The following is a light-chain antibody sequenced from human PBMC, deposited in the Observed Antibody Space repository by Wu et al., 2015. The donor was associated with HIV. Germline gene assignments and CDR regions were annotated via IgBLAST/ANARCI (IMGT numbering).Light chain of an antibody. Sequence: IELTQSPDTLSLSPGETAALSCRASENIHNRSLVWYHQRSGQAPRILIYGAFTRATGVPDRFIGGGSEAHFTLSIKNVALEDFGVYYCQQYGASLPHTFGRGT. CDR1: ENIHNRS. V-gene: IGKV3-20*01. CDR3: QQYGASLPHT. J-gene: IGKJ2*01. CDR2: GAF.